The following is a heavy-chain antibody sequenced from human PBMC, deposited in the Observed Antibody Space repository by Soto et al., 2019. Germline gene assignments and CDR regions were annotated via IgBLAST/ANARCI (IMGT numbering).Heavy chain of an antibody. CDR2: ISSTTNYI. CDR1: GFTFTRYS. Sequence: PGWSLRLSCAASGFTFTRYSMNWVRQAPGKGLEWVSSISSTTNYIYYGDSMKGRFTISRDNAKNSLYLEINSLRAEDTAVYYCARESEDLTSNFDYWGQGTLVTVSS. J-gene: IGHJ4*02. CDR3: ARESEDLTSNFDY. V-gene: IGHV3-21*06.